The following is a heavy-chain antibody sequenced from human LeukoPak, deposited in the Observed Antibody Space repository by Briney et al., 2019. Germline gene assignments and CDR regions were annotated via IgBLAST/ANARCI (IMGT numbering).Heavy chain of an antibody. D-gene: IGHD2-2*01. J-gene: IGHJ5*02. Sequence: GASVKVSCKASGYTFTSYDINWARQATGQGLEWMGWMNPNSGNTGYAQKFQGRVTITRNTSISTAYMELSSLRSEDTAVYYCARGCKKFSTSRLNWFDPWGQGTLVTVSS. CDR1: GYTFTSYD. CDR3: ARGCKKFSTSRLNWFDP. V-gene: IGHV1-8*03. CDR2: MNPNSGNT.